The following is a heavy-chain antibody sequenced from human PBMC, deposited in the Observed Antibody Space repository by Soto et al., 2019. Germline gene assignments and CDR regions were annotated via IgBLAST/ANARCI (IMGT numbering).Heavy chain of an antibody. CDR2: MSHDGSKK. J-gene: IGHJ3*02. CDR3: AREPPGSYGRNAFDI. V-gene: IGHV3-30-3*01. CDR1: GFTFSSYA. Sequence: GGSLRLSCAASGFTFSSYAMHWVRQAPGKGLEWVAVMSHDGSKKYYADSVKGGFTISRDNSKNTLYLPMNSLRAEDTAVYYCAREPPGSYGRNAFDIWGQGTMVTVSS. D-gene: IGHD1-26*01.